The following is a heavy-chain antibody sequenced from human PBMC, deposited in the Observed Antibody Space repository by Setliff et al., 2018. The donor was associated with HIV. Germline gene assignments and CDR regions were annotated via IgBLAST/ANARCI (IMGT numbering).Heavy chain of an antibody. V-gene: IGHV3-23*03. Sequence: LRLSCAASGFTFSSYAMSWVRRVPGKGLEWVSFIYSGGSSTYYADSVKGRLSISRENSKNTLYLQMNSLRAEDTAIYYCATDRTGPEDFDYWGQGTLVTVSS. CDR2: IYSGGSST. CDR3: ATDRTGPEDFDY. CDR1: GFTFSSYA. D-gene: IGHD7-27*01. J-gene: IGHJ4*02.